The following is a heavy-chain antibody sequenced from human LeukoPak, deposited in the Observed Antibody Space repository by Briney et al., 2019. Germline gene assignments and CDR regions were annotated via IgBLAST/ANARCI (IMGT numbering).Heavy chain of an antibody. CDR3: ARNTQYQPPGP. CDR1: GGPFSAY. Sequence: SETLSLTCAVSGGPFSAYWSWIRQPPGKGLEWIGEINQSGSTNYNPSLKSRVIISGDTSKNEVSLKLTSVTATDTAVYYCARNTQYQPPGPWGQGTLVTVSS. D-gene: IGHD2-2*01. J-gene: IGHJ5*02. V-gene: IGHV4-34*01. CDR2: INQSGST.